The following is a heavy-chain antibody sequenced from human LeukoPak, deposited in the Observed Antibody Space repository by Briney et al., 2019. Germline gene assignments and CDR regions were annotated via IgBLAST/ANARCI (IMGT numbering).Heavy chain of an antibody. CDR1: GDSVSSNSAA. V-gene: IGHV6-1*01. J-gene: IGHJ6*02. CDR3: ARGRPAYYGMDV. Sequence: SPTLSLTFAISGDSVSSNSAAWNWIRQSPSRGLEWLGRTYCRSKWYKDYAVSVKSRITINPDTSKNQFSLQLNSVTPEDTAVYYCARGRPAYYGMDVWGQGTTVTVSS. CDR2: TYCRSKWYK. D-gene: IGHD6-6*01.